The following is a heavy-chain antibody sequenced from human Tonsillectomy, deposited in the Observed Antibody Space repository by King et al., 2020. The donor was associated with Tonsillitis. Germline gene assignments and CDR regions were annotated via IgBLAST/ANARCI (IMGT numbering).Heavy chain of an antibody. V-gene: IGHV3-7*03. D-gene: IGHD1-14*01. J-gene: IGHJ2*01. CDR3: ARDSLTATRAFDL. CDR2: IKQDGSEA. Sequence: VQLVESGGGLVQPGGSLRLSCAASGFTFSSYWMSWVRQAPGKGLEWVANIKQDGSEAYYVDSETGRLTISRDNAENSLYLQMNSLRAGDTAVYYCARDSLTATRAFDLWGRGTLVTVSS. CDR1: GFTFSSYW.